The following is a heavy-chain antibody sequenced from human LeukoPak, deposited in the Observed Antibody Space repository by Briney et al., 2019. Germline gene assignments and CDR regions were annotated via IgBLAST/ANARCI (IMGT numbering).Heavy chain of an antibody. J-gene: IGHJ4*02. V-gene: IGHV4-39*07. D-gene: IGHD5-12*01. CDR2: IYYSGST. CDR3: ARDMGYSGYDGDDY. Sequence: SETLSLTCTVSGGSISSSSYYWGWIRQPPGKGLEWIGSIYYSGSTYYNPSLKSRVTISVDTSKNQFSLKLSSVTAADTAVYYCARDMGYSGYDGDDYWGQGTLVTVSS. CDR1: GGSISSSSYY.